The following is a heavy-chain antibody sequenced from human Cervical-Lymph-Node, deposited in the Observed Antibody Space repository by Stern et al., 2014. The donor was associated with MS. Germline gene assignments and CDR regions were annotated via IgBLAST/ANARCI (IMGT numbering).Heavy chain of an antibody. CDR3: ARPSRYSSSSLLD. J-gene: IGHJ4*02. V-gene: IGHV1-18*01. Sequence: QMQLVQSGAEVKKPGASVKVSCKASGYTFTSYGISWVRQAPGQGLEWMGGISPYNGNTNYAQKLQGRVAMTTEPSTSTAFMELRSLRSDDTAVYYCARPSRYSSSSLLDWGQGTLVTVSS. CDR2: ISPYNGNT. D-gene: IGHD6-6*01. CDR1: GYTFTSYG.